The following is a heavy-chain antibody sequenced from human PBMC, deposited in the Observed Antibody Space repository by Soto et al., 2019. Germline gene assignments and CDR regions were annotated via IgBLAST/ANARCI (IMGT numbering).Heavy chain of an antibody. J-gene: IGHJ3*02. CDR3: ARDCAYCGGDTGLDAFDI. Sequence: QVQLVQSGAEVEKPGASVKVSCKASGYTFTIYAMHWVRQAPGQRLEWMGWINAGNGNTKYSQKFQGRVTITRDTSASTAYMEVSSVRSEDTAVYYCARDCAYCGGDTGLDAFDIWGQGTMVTVSS. CDR1: GYTFTIYA. V-gene: IGHV1-3*01. D-gene: IGHD2-21*01. CDR2: INAGNGNT.